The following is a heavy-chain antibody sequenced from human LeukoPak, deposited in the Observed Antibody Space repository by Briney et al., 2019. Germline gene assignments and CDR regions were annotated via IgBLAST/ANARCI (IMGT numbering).Heavy chain of an antibody. CDR3: AKSSMGPYYYDSSGYPLWD. V-gene: IGHV3-23*01. CDR2: ISGSGGST. J-gene: IGHJ4*02. D-gene: IGHD3-22*01. Sequence: GGSLRLSCAAPGFTFSSYAMSWVRQAPGKGLEWVSAISGSGGSTYYADSVKGRFTISRDNSKNTLYLQMNSLRAEDTAVYYCAKSSMGPYYYDSSGYPLWDWGQGTLVTVSS. CDR1: GFTFSSYA.